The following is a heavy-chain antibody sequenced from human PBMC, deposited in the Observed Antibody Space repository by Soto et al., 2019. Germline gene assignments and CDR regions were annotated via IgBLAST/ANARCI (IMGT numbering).Heavy chain of an antibody. CDR1: GGSISSSNW. CDR2: IYHSGST. V-gene: IGHV4-4*02. Sequence: QVQLQESGPGLVKPSGTLSLTCAVSGGSISSSNWWSWVRQPPGKGLEWIGEIYHSGSTNYNPSLKSRVTVAVDQSKDQFALKLGSVTAADTAVYYCAEWELRHHFQHWGQGTLVTVSS. D-gene: IGHD1-26*01. CDR3: AEWELRHHFQH. J-gene: IGHJ1*01.